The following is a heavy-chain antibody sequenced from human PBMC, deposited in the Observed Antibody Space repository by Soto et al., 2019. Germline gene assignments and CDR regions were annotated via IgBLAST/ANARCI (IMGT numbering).Heavy chain of an antibody. V-gene: IGHV3-48*01. J-gene: IGHJ4*02. CDR1: GFIFSDYS. CDR3: ATKVVIGGIGFVDY. Sequence: GALRLSCAGSGFIFSDYSMNWVRQAPGKGLEWIAYISRNGNTKYYADSVKGRFTISRDNARNALYLQMNSLRVEDAAVYYCATKVVIGGIGFVDYWGQGILVTVSS. D-gene: IGHD2-15*01. CDR2: ISRNGNTK.